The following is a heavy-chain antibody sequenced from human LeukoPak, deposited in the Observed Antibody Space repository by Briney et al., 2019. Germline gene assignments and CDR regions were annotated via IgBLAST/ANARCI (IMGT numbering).Heavy chain of an antibody. Sequence: SETLSLTCTVSGGSISSYYWSWIRQPPGKGLEWIGYIYYSGSTNYNPSLKSRVTISVDTSKNQFSLKLSSVTAADTAVYYCARERLSADDAFDIWGQGTMVTVSS. CDR2: IYYSGST. V-gene: IGHV4-59*08. J-gene: IGHJ3*02. D-gene: IGHD6-19*01. CDR3: ARERLSADDAFDI. CDR1: GGSISSYY.